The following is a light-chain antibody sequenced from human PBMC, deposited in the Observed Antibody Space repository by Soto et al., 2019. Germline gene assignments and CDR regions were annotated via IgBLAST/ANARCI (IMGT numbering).Light chain of an antibody. Sequence: QPVLTQPPSASGTPGQRVTISCSGSNSNIGSNTVNWYQQLPGTAPKLLIYYDNLRPSGVPDRISGSKSGTSASLAISGLQSDDEADYYCAAWDDSPNGRVFGTGTKLTVL. CDR3: AAWDDSPNGRV. CDR2: YDN. CDR1: NSNIGSNT. V-gene: IGLV1-44*01. J-gene: IGLJ1*01.